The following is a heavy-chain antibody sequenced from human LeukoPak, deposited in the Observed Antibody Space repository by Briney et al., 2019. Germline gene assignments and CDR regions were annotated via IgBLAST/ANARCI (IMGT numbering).Heavy chain of an antibody. V-gene: IGHV3-30*04. Sequence: GRSLRLSCAASGFTFSSYAMHWVRQAPGKGLEWVAVISYDGSNKYYADSVKGRFTISRDNSKNTLYLQMNSLRAEDTAVYCCARDQSGGSCFDYWGQGTLVTVSS. J-gene: IGHJ4*02. CDR1: GFTFSSYA. D-gene: IGHD2-15*01. CDR3: ARDQSGGSCFDY. CDR2: ISYDGSNK.